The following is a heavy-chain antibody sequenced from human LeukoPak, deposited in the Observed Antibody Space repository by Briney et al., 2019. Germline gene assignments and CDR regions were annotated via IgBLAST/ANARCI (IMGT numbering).Heavy chain of an antibody. J-gene: IGHJ6*03. Sequence: ASVKVSCKASGGTFSSYAISWVRQAPGQGLEWMGGIIPIFGTANYAQKFQGRVTITADESTSTAYMELSSLRSEDTAVYYCARDTVDYGGKGPRYYYYYMDVWGKGTTVTVSS. V-gene: IGHV1-69*13. D-gene: IGHD4-23*01. CDR2: IIPIFGTA. CDR1: GGTFSSYA. CDR3: ARDTVDYGGKGPRYYYYYMDV.